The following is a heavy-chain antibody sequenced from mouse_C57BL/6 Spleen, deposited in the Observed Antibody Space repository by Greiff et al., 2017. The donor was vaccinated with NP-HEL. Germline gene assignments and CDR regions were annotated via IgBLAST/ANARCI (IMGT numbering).Heavy chain of an antibody. V-gene: IGHV1-61*01. J-gene: IGHJ2*01. D-gene: IGHD1-1*01. Sequence: QVQLQQPGAELVRPGSSVKLSCKASGYTFTSYWMDWVKQRPGQGLEWIGNIYPSDSETHYNQKFKDKATLTVDKSSSTAYMQLSSLTYEDSAVYYCASSYASYFDYWGQGTTLTVSS. CDR3: ASSYASYFDY. CDR1: GYTFTSYW. CDR2: IYPSDSET.